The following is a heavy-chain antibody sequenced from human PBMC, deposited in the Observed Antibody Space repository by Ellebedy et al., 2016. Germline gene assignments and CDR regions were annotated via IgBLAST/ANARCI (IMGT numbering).Heavy chain of an antibody. D-gene: IGHD5-12*01. CDR1: RVIVSTNY. CDR3: ARDLPHNIALHF. Sequence: GESLKISXAASRVIVSTNYMTWVRQAPGRGLEWVSGISSGGDTHYADSVKGRFTISRDESKSTLYLQMNSLRAEDAAVYYCARDLPHNIALHFWGQGTLVTVSS. J-gene: IGHJ4*02. V-gene: IGHV3-53*01. CDR2: ISSGGDT.